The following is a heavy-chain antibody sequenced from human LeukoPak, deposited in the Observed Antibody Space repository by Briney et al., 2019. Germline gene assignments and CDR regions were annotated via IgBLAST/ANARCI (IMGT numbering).Heavy chain of an antibody. CDR2: ISGSGVT. J-gene: IGHJ5*02. CDR3: AKDRTTVTTSWFDP. D-gene: IGHD4-17*01. Sequence: GGSLRLSCAASGFTFSTSAMTWVRQAPGKGLEWVSGISGSGVTDYADSVKGRFTISRDNSKSTLYLQMNSLRAEDTAVYYCAKDRTTVTTSWFDPWGQGTLVTVSS. V-gene: IGHV3-23*01. CDR1: GFTFSTSA.